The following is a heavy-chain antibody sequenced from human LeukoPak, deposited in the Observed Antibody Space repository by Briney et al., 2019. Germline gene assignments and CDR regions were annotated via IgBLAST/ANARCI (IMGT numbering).Heavy chain of an antibody. CDR2: IKQDGSEQ. J-gene: IGHJ4*02. D-gene: IGHD6-19*01. CDR1: GFTFGSFW. CDR3: AGGSGWLIDY. V-gene: IGHV3-7*01. Sequence: GGSLRLSCAASGFTFGSFWMNWVRQAPGKGLEWVAVIKQDGSEQLYGDSGKGRFTISRDNAKNSLFLQMNSLRVEDTAVYYCAGGSGWLIDYWGQGTLVTVSS.